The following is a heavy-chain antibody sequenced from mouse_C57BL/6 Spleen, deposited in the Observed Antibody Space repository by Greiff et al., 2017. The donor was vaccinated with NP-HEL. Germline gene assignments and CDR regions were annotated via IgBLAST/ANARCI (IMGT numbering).Heavy chain of an antibody. Sequence: QVQLQQPGAELVRPGSSVKLSCKASGYTFTSYWMHWVKQRPIQGLEWIGNIDPSDSETHYTQKFKDKATLTVDKSSSTAYMQLSSLTSEDSAFYYCARGAHYGSSPWFAYWGQGTLVTVSA. CDR3: ARGAHYGSSPWFAY. V-gene: IGHV1-52*01. D-gene: IGHD1-1*01. J-gene: IGHJ3*01. CDR1: GYTFTSYW. CDR2: IDPSDSET.